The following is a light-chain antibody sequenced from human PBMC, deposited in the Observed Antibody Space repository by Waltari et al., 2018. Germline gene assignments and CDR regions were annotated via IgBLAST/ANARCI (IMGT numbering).Light chain of an antibody. CDR2: DVN. J-gene: IGLJ1*01. Sequence: QSALTQPPSASGSPGQSVTISCTGTSSDVGGYDYVSWYQQPPGKAPKPLMYDVNKRPSGVPDRFSGSKSGNTASLTVSGLQAEDEADYFCNSYAGSKHYVFGTGTKVTVL. CDR1: SSDVGGYDY. CDR3: NSYAGSKHYV. V-gene: IGLV2-8*01.